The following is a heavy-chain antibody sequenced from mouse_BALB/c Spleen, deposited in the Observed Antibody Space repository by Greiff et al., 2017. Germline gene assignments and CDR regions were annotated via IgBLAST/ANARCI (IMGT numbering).Heavy chain of an antibody. Sequence: VQLQQSGPELVKPGASVRISCKASGYTFTSYYIHWVKQRPGQGLEWIGWIYPGNVNTKYNEKFKGKATLTADKSSSTAYMQLSSLTSEDSAVYFCARKGYDYEGAMDYWGQGTSVTVSS. CDR1: GYTFTSYY. CDR3: ARKGYDYEGAMDY. CDR2: IYPGNVNT. D-gene: IGHD2-4*01. V-gene: IGHV1S56*01. J-gene: IGHJ4*01.